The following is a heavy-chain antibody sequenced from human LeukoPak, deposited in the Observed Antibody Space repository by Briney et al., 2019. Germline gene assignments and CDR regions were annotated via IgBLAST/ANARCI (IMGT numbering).Heavy chain of an antibody. CDR3: AKLHSATITADFDH. V-gene: IGHV3-23*01. CDR2: ISIGGDYT. Sequence: PGGSLRLSCAASGFTFSGSAMSLVRQAPGKGLQWVSGISIGGDYTYYADSVKGRFTISRDNSKNTLSLQMSNLRAEDTAIYYCAKLHSATITADFDHWGQGTLVTVSS. D-gene: IGHD1-14*01. CDR1: GFTFSGSA. J-gene: IGHJ4*02.